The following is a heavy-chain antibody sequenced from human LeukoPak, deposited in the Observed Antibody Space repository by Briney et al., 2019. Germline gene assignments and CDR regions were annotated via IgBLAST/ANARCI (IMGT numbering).Heavy chain of an antibody. Sequence: SETPSLTCAVYGGSFSGYYWSWIRQPPGKGLEWIGEINHSGSTNYNPSLKSRVTISVDTSKNQFSLKLSSVTAADTAVYYCARRRRPSGYYTGYFDYWGQGTLVTVSS. V-gene: IGHV4-34*01. CDR2: INHSGST. D-gene: IGHD3-3*01. CDR1: GGSFSGYY. J-gene: IGHJ4*02. CDR3: ARRRRPSGYYTGYFDY.